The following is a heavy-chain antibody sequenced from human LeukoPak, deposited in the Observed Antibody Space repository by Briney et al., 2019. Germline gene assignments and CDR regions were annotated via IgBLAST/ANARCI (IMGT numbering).Heavy chain of an antibody. V-gene: IGHV4-30-4*08. CDR1: GGSISSGDYY. Sequence: SQTLSLTCTVSGGSISSGDYYWSWIRQPPGKGLEWIGYIYYSGSTYYNPSLKSRVTISVDTSKNQFSLRLSSVTAADTAVYYCARGFVARRAYWYFDLWGRGTLVTVSS. D-gene: IGHD2-15*01. J-gene: IGHJ2*01. CDR3: ARGFVARRAYWYFDL. CDR2: IYYSGST.